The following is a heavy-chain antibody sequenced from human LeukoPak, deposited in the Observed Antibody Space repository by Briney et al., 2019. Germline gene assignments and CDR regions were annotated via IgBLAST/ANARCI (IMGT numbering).Heavy chain of an antibody. Sequence: PSETLSLTCTVSGGSINSRNYYWGWIRQPPGKGLEWIGAIYYSGSTYYNPSLKSRVTISVDTSKNQFSLKLSSVNAADTAMYYCARHNSRAIFYDTGGGFDYWGQGTLVTVSP. CDR2: IYYSGST. J-gene: IGHJ4*02. D-gene: IGHD2/OR15-2a*01. V-gene: IGHV4-39*01. CDR1: GGSINSRNYY. CDR3: ARHNSRAIFYDTGGGFDY.